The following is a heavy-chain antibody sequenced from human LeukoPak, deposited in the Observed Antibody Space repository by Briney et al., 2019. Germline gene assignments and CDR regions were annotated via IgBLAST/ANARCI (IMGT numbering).Heavy chain of an antibody. CDR2: IIPILGIA. V-gene: IGHV1-69*04. Sequence: GASVKVSCKASGGTFSSYAISWVRQAPGQGLEWMGRIIPILGIANYAQKFQGRVTITADKSTSTAYMELSSLRSEDTAVYYCARAGGEYYDILTGYYFPFDYWGQGTLVTVSS. CDR1: GGTFSSYA. D-gene: IGHD3-9*01. J-gene: IGHJ4*02. CDR3: ARAGGEYYDILTGYYFPFDY.